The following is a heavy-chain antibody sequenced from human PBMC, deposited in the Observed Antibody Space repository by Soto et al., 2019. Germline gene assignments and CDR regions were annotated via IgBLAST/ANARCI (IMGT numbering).Heavy chain of an antibody. CDR1: GFPFSNAW. CDR2: VKSKTDGGSS. J-gene: IGHJ4*02. Sequence: GGSLRLSCAASGFPFSNAWINWVRQVPGKGLEWVGRVKSKTDGGSSDYAAPVKGRFAVSRDDSKNIVYLQMNSLKIEDTAVYYCSRVEHAEVPFDYWGQGALVTVSS. V-gene: IGHV3-15*07. D-gene: IGHD1-26*01. CDR3: SRVEHAEVPFDY.